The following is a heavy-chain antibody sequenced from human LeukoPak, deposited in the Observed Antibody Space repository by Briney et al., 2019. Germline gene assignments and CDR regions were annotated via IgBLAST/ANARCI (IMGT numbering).Heavy chain of an antibody. CDR2: ISGSGAST. J-gene: IGHJ4*02. CDR1: GFTFSRFG. V-gene: IGHV3-23*01. CDR3: AKDVGKWESLHFFDY. D-gene: IGHD1-26*01. Sequence: GGSLRLSCAASGFTFSRFGMNWVRQAPGKGLEWISGISGSGASTYYADSVKGRFTISRDDSRNTLYLQMNSLRGDDTAVYYCAKDVGKWESLHFFDYWGQGTLVTVSS.